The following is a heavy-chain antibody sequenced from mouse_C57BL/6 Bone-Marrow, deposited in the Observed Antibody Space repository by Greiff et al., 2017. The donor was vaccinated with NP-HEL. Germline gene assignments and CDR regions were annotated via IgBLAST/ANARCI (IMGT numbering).Heavy chain of an antibody. CDR2: IYPGSGNT. J-gene: IGHJ1*03. D-gene: IGHD2-12*01. Sequence: LVESGPELVKPGASVKISCKASGYSFTSYYIHWVKQRPGQGLEWIGWIYPGSGNTKYNEKLKGKATLTADTSSSTAYMQLSSLTSEDSAVYYCAVYAHWYFDVWGTGTTVTVSS. CDR3: AVYAHWYFDV. V-gene: IGHV1-66*01. CDR1: GYSFTSYY.